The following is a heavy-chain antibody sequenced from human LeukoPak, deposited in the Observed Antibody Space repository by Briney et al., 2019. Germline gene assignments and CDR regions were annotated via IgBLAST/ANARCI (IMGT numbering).Heavy chain of an antibody. CDR3: ARDQDSSGWYYTLDY. Sequence: GGSLRLSCATSGFTVITNYMSWVRQAPGKGLEWVAVIWYDGSNKYYADSVKGRFTISRDNSKNTLYLQMNSLRAEDTAVYYCARDQDSSGWYYTLDYWGQGTLVTVSS. J-gene: IGHJ4*02. D-gene: IGHD6-19*01. CDR2: IWYDGSNK. CDR1: GFTVITNY. V-gene: IGHV3-33*08.